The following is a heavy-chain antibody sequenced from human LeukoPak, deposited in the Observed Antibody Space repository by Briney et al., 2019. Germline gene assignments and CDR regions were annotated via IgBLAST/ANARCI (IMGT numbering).Heavy chain of an antibody. CDR3: AKDGSTHYYYYYMDV. D-gene: IGHD5-12*01. V-gene: IGHV3-30*04. CDR1: GFTFNNYA. CDR2: ISYDGSNK. J-gene: IGHJ6*03. Sequence: GGSLRLSCAASGFTFNNYAMHWVRQAPGKGLEWVAVISYDGSNKYYADSVKGRLTISRDNSKNTLYLQMNSLRAEDTAVYYCAKDGSTHYYYYYMDVWGKGTTVTVSS.